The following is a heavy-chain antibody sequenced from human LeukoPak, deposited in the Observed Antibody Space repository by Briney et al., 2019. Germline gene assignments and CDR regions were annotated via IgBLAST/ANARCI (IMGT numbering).Heavy chain of an antibody. CDR1: GGTFSSYA. V-gene: IGHV1-69*05. D-gene: IGHD2-2*01. CDR3: AVCSSTSCYDGAQLYYYYYMDV. CDR2: IIPIFGTA. J-gene: IGHJ6*03. Sequence: ASVKVSCKASGGTFSSYAISWVRQAPGQGLEWMGGIIPIFGTANYAQKFQGRVTITTDESTSTAYMELSSLRSEDTAVYYCAVCSSTSCYDGAQLYYYYYMDVWGKGTTVTVSS.